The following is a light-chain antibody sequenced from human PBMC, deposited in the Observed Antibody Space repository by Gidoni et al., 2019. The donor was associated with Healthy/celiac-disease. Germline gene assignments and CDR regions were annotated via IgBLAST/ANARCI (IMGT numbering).Light chain of an antibody. V-gene: IGKV3-20*01. Sequence: EIVFTQSPGTLSLSPGERATLSCRASQSVSSSYLAWYQQKPGQAPRLLIYGASSRATPLPDRFSGSGSGTDFTLTISRLEPEDFAVYYCQQYGSSLFTFGQGTRLEIK. CDR1: QSVSSSY. CDR3: QQYGSSLFT. J-gene: IGKJ5*01. CDR2: GAS.